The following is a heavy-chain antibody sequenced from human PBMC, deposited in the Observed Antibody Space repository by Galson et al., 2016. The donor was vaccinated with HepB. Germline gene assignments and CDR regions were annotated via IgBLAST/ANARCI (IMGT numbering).Heavy chain of an antibody. V-gene: IGHV3-48*03. CDR1: GFDFSTHE. Sequence: SLRLSCAASGFDFSTHEMNWVRQAPGKGLEWISYISSSSSTIYYAASVKGRFTISRDNAKNSLYLQMNSLRAEDTAVYFCVRPHHGWETTDYWGQGTLVTVSS. D-gene: IGHD4-17*01. CDR3: VRPHHGWETTDY. CDR2: ISSSSSTI. J-gene: IGHJ4*02.